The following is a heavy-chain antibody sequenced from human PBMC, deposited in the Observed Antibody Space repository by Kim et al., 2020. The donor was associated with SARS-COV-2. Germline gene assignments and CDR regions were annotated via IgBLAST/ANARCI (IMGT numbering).Heavy chain of an antibody. CDR2: MSYDGNNK. Sequence: GGSLRLSCAASGFTFSNYAMHWVRQAPGKGLEWVAVMSYDGNNKYYGDSVKGRFTISRDNSKNTLFLQMDSLSAEDTAVYYCARAAGMFYYGAGSYYPFDSWGQGTLVTVSS. CDR3: ARAAGMFYYGAGSYYPFDS. J-gene: IGHJ4*02. V-gene: IGHV3-30*04. CDR1: GFTFSNYA. D-gene: IGHD3-10*01.